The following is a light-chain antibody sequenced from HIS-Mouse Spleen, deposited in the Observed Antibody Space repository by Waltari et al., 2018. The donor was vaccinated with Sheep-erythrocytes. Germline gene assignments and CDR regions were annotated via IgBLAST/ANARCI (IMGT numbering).Light chain of an antibody. CDR3: QQYNSYPLT. J-gene: IGKJ4*01. CDR1: QSISSW. Sequence: DIQMTQSPSTLSASVGDIVTITCRASQSISSWLAWYQQKPGKAPKLLIYKASSLESGVPSRFSRSGSGTEFTLTISSLQPDDFATYYCQQYNSYPLTFGGGTKVEIK. CDR2: KAS. V-gene: IGKV1-5*03.